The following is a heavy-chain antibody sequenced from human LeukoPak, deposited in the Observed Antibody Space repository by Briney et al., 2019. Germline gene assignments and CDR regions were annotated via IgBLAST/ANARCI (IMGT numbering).Heavy chain of an antibody. Sequence: ASVKVSCKASGYTFTGYYMHWVRQAPGQGLEWMGWINSNSGGTNYAQKFQGRVTMTRDTSISTVYMELSRLKSDDTAVYYCAGPSSSSYRHYYYYMDVWGKGTTATVSS. CDR1: GYTFTGYY. J-gene: IGHJ6*03. CDR2: INSNSGGT. CDR3: AGPSSSSYRHYYYYMDV. V-gene: IGHV1-2*02. D-gene: IGHD6-13*01.